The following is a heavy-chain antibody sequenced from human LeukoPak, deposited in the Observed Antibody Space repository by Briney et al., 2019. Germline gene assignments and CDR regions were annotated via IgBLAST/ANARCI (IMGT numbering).Heavy chain of an antibody. CDR2: ISGSGGST. D-gene: IGHD2-2*01. CDR3: AKALGYCSSTSCYYFDY. CDR1: GFTFSSYA. J-gene: IGHJ4*02. V-gene: IGHV3-23*01. Sequence: GGSLRLSCAASGFTFSSYAMSWVRQAPGKGLEWVSAISGSGGSTYYADSVKGRFTISRDNSKNTLYLQMNSLRAEVTAVYYCAKALGYCSSTSCYYFDYWGQGTLVTVSS.